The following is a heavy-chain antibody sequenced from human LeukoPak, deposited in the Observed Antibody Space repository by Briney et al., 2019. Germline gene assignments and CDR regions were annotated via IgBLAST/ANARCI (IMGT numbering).Heavy chain of an antibody. CDR2: ISSSSSYI. D-gene: IGHD5-24*01. CDR1: GFTFSSYA. J-gene: IGHJ4*02. CDR3: ARDGGDGYNLLDY. V-gene: IGHV3-21*01. Sequence: PGGSLRLSCAASGFTFSSYAMNWVRQAPGKGLEWVSSISSSSSYIYYADSVKGRFTISRDNAKNSLYLQMNSLRAEDTAVYYCARDGGDGYNLLDYWGQGTLVTVSS.